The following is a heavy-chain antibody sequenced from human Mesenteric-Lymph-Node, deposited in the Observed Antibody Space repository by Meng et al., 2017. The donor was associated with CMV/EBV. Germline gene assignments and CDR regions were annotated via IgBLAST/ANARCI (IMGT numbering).Heavy chain of an antibody. Sequence: GGSLRLSCAASGFTVSSNFMNWVRQAPGKGLEWVSSISSSSNYIHYADSVRGRFTISRDNANNSLYLQINSLGAEDTAVYYCAMIMDTFDIWGQGTLVTVSS. CDR3: AMIMDTFDI. CDR2: ISSSSNYI. D-gene: IGHD3/OR15-3a*01. J-gene: IGHJ3*02. V-gene: IGHV3-21*01. CDR1: GFTVSSNF.